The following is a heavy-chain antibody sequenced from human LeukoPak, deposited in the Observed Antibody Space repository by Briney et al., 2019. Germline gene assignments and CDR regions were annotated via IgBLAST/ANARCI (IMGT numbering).Heavy chain of an antibody. V-gene: IGHV3-7*01. CDR2: IKEDGSEK. D-gene: IGHD3-16*01. CDR1: GFTFSSYW. J-gene: IGHJ4*02. Sequence: GGSLRLSCAASGFTFSSYWMTWVRQAPGKGLEWLANIKEDGSEKYYVDSVKGRFTISRDNAKNSLYLQMNSLSAEDTAVYYCARGRGMGYWGQGTQVTVSS. CDR3: ARGRGMGY.